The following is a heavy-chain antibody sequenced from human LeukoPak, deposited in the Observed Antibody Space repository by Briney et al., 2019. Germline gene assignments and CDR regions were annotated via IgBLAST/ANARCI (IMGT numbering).Heavy chain of an antibody. V-gene: IGHV3-23*01. Sequence: GGSLRLSCAASGFTFSSYAMSWVRQAPGKGLEWVSAISGSGGSTYYADSVKGRFTISRDNAKNSLYLQMNSLRAEDTAVYYCARGQVVGATFGMDVWGKGTTVTVSS. J-gene: IGHJ6*04. CDR1: GFTFSSYA. D-gene: IGHD1-26*01. CDR2: ISGSGGST. CDR3: ARGQVVGATFGMDV.